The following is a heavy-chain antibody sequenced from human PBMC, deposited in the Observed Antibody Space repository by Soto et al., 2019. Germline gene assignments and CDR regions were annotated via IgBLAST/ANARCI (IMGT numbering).Heavy chain of an antibody. Sequence: ASVKVSCKASGYTFTGYYMHWVRQAPGQGLEWMGWLNPDTGATNFAEKFRGRVTMTRDRSSSTAYMEVIRLRSDDTAVYYCARKVATLNCVHWGQGTRATVSS. CDR2: LNPDTGAT. CDR1: GYTFTGYY. J-gene: IGHJ4*02. CDR3: ARKVATLNCVH. D-gene: IGHD5-12*01. V-gene: IGHV1-2*02.